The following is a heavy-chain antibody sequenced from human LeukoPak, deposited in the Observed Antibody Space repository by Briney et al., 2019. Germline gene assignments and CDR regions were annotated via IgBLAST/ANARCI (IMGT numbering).Heavy chain of an antibody. CDR3: AKMSSGYYFNDY. J-gene: IGHJ4*02. V-gene: IGHV3-23*01. Sequence: GGSLRLSCAASGFTFSSYAMSRVRQAPGKGLEWVSAISGSGGSTYYADSVKGRFTISRDNSKNTLYLQMNSLRAEDTAVYYCAKMSSGYYFNDYWGQGTLVTVSS. D-gene: IGHD3-22*01. CDR1: GFTFSSYA. CDR2: ISGSGGST.